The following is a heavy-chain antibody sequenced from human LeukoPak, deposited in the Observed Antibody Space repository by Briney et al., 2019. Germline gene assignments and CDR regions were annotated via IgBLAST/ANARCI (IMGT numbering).Heavy chain of an antibody. CDR3: ARTEPHSSGIGFDP. J-gene: IGHJ5*02. V-gene: IGHV1-8*03. Sequence: ASVKVSCKASGYTFTSYDINWVQQATGQGLEWMGWMNPNSGSTGYAQKFQGRVTITRNTSISTAYMELSSLRSEDTAVYYCARTEPHSSGIGFDPWGQGTLVTVSS. D-gene: IGHD6-19*01. CDR1: GYTFTSYD. CDR2: MNPNSGST.